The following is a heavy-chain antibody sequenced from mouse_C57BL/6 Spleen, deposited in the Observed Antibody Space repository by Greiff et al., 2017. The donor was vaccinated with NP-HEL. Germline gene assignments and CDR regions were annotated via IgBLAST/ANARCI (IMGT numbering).Heavy chain of an antibody. CDR3: AYGAWFAY. Sequence: QVQLQQPGAELVKPGASVKLSCKASGYTFTSYWMQWVKQRPGQGLEWIGEIDPSDSYTNYNQTFKGKATLTVDTSSSTAYMQLSSLTSEDSAVYYCAYGAWFAYWGQGTLVTVSA. CDR1: GYTFTSYW. D-gene: IGHD1-1*01. V-gene: IGHV1-50*01. CDR2: IDPSDSYT. J-gene: IGHJ3*01.